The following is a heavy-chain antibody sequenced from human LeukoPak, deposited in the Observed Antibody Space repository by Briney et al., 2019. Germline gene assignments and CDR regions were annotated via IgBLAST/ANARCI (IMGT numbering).Heavy chain of an antibody. CDR3: ARDRLEYSSSWYGDYYYMDV. CDR1: GFTVSSNY. CDR2: IKQDGSEK. Sequence: PGGSLRLSCAASGFTVSSNYMSWVRQAPGKGLEWVANIKQDGSEKYYVDSVKGRFTISRDNAKNSLYLQMNSLRAEDTAVYYCARDRLEYSSSWYGDYYYMDVWGKGTTVTVSS. V-gene: IGHV3-7*01. J-gene: IGHJ6*03. D-gene: IGHD6-13*01.